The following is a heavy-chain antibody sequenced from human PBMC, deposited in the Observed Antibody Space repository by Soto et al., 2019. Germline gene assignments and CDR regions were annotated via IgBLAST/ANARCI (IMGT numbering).Heavy chain of an antibody. J-gene: IGHJ4*02. CDR3: AHKGGGDRILDY. Sequence: QITLKESGPPLVKPTQTLTLTCTFSGFSLSTSGVGVGWIRQPPGKALEWLALIYWDDAKEYSPSLKSRLTITKDTSKNQVVLIMTNMDPVDTATYYRAHKGGGDRILDYWGQGTLVTVSS. D-gene: IGHD3-16*01. CDR2: IYWDDAK. CDR1: GFSLSTSGVG. V-gene: IGHV2-5*02.